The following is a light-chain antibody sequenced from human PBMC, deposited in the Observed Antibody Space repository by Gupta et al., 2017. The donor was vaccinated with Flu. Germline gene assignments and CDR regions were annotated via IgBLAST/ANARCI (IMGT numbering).Light chain of an antibody. CDR1: QSLLHSTGFNY. V-gene: IGKV2-28*01. J-gene: IGKJ5*01. Sequence: DIGRPHSQPSLPVTPGEPASISCRSSQSLLHSTGFNYLDWYLQKPGQSPQLLIFVGSNRASGVPDRFSGSGSGTDFTLKISRVEAEDVGIYYCMQALQTPPTFGLGTRLEIK. CDR2: VGS. CDR3: MQALQTPPT.